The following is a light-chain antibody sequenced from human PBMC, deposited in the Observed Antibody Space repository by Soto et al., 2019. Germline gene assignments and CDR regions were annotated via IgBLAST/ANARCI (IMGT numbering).Light chain of an antibody. CDR2: GGS. V-gene: IGKV1-5*01. Sequence: IKLTQSPSKRSASVGGTITITCRASQSISRKLAWYQQKPGQAPKLLIYGGSTWDSGIASRFSGRGFRTEFTLTISSLQPEDLAIYYCQQYNTYPLTFGQGTKVDI. J-gene: IGKJ1*01. CDR3: QQYNTYPLT. CDR1: QSISRK.